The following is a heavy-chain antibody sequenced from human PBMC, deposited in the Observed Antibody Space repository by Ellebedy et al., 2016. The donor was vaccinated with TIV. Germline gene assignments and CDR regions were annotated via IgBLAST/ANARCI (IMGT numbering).Heavy chain of an antibody. CDR1: GASTISTYY. CDR2: FHHSGST. CDR3: ARYSSGYLVRAFDI. V-gene: IGHV4-38-2*01. Sequence: SETLSLTCAVSGASTISTYYWGWIRQPPGQGLEWIGDFHHSGSTNYNPSLKRRVTISGDTSKNQFSLKLNSATAADTAIYYCARYSSGYLVRAFDIWGQGTVVTVSS. J-gene: IGHJ3*02. D-gene: IGHD3-22*01.